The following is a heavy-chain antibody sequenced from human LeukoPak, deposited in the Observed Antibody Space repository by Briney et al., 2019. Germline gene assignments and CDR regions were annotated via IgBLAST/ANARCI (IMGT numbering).Heavy chain of an antibody. D-gene: IGHD2-21*02. V-gene: IGHV4-59*01. CDR3: ARTVFSYYYGMDV. Sequence: SETLSLTCTVSGGSISSYYWSWIRQPPGKGLEWIGYIYYSGSTNYNPSLKSRVTISVDTSKNQFSLKLSSVTAADTAVYYCARTVFSYYYGMDVWGQGTTVTVSS. J-gene: IGHJ6*02. CDR1: GGSISSYY. CDR2: IYYSGST.